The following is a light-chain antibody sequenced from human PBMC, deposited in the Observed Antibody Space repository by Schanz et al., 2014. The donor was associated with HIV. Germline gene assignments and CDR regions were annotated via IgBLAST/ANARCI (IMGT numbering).Light chain of an antibody. J-gene: IGLJ2*01. Sequence: QSVLTQPPSVSGAPGQRVTISCTGTRSNIGTGFDVHWYQLLPGTAPKVLIFANTHRPSGVPDRFSGSKSGTSASLAITGLQAEDEADYYCSSYANTDTVLFGGGTKLTVL. CDR3: SSYANTDTVL. CDR2: ANT. V-gene: IGLV1-40*01. CDR1: RSNIGTGFD.